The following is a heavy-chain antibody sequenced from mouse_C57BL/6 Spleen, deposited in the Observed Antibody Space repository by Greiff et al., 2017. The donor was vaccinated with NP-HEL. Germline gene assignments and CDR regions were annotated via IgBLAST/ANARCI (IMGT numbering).Heavy chain of an antibody. CDR3: ARGGDYGSSPAWFAY. D-gene: IGHD1-1*01. V-gene: IGHV5-17*01. CDR2: ISSGSSTI. J-gene: IGHJ3*01. Sequence: EVQRVESGGGLVKPGGSLKLSCAASGFTFSDYGMHWVRQAPEKGLEWVAYISSGSSTIYYADTVKGRFTISSDNAKNTLFLQMTSLRSEDTAMYYCARGGDYGSSPAWFAYWGQGTLVTVSA. CDR1: GFTFSDYG.